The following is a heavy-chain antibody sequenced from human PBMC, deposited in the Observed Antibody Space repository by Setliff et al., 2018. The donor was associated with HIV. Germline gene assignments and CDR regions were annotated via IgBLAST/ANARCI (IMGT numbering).Heavy chain of an antibody. Sequence: SETLSLTCTVSGGSISSGSYFWNWIRQPAGKGLEWIGRIYYSGSTNYNPSLKSRVTISVDTSKNQLSLKLSSVTAADTAVYYCARQVGNKVLFDSWGQGTRVTVSS. CDR3: ARQVGNKVLFDS. V-gene: IGHV4-61*10. CDR2: IYYSGST. D-gene: IGHD7-27*01. CDR1: GGSISSGSYF. J-gene: IGHJ4*02.